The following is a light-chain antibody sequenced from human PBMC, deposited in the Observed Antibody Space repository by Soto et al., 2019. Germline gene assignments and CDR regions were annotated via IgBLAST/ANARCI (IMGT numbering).Light chain of an antibody. Sequence: EIVLTQSPGTLSLSPGERATLSCRASQSVSSRYLAWYQQKAGQAPRLLIYGASSRATGIPDRFSGSGSGTDFTLTISRLEPEDVAVYYCQQHGSSSPITFGGGTKVEIK. CDR2: GAS. CDR1: QSVSSRY. CDR3: QQHGSSSPIT. J-gene: IGKJ4*01. V-gene: IGKV3-20*01.